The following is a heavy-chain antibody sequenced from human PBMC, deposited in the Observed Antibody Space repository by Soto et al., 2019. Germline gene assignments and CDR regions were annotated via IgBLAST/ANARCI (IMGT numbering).Heavy chain of an antibody. CDR3: ARDPGYYDILTGYYFDY. Sequence: GGSLRLSCAASGFTFSSYGMSWVRQAPGKGLEWVANIKQDGSEKYYVDSVKGRFTISRDNAKNSLYLQMNSLRAEDTAVYYCARDPGYYDILTGYYFDYWGQGTLVTVSS. V-gene: IGHV3-7*01. CDR1: GFTFSSYG. CDR2: IKQDGSEK. D-gene: IGHD3-9*01. J-gene: IGHJ4*02.